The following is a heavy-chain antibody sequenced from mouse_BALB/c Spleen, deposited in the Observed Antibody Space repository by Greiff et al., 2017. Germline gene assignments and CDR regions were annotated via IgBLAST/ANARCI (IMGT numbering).Heavy chain of an antibody. J-gene: IGHJ4*01. Sequence: VQLQQSGAELVKPGASVKLSCTASGFNIKDTYMHWVKQRPEQGLEWIGRIDPANGNTKYDPKFQGKATITADTSSNTAYLQLSSLTSEDTAVYYCARWPTVRAMDDWGQGTSVTVSS. V-gene: IGHV14-3*02. CDR1: GFNIKDTY. CDR2: IDPANGNT. D-gene: IGHD1-1*01. CDR3: ARWPTVRAMDD.